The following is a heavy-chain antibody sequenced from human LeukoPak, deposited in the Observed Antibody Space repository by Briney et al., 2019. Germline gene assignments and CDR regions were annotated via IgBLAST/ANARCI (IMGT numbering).Heavy chain of an antibody. D-gene: IGHD3-3*01. J-gene: IGHJ3*02. CDR2: ISGSGRST. V-gene: IGHV3-23*01. CDR3: AKTPVEWFDAFDI. Sequence: PGGSLRLSCAASGFTFSNYAMSWVRQTPGKGLEWVSVISGSGRSTYYADSVKGRFTISRDNSKNTLYLQMNSLRAEDTAVYYCAKTPVEWFDAFDIWGQGTMVTVSS. CDR1: GFTFSNYA.